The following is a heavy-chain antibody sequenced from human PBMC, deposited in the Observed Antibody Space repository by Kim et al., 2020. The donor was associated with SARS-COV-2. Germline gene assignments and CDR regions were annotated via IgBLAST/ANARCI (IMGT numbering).Heavy chain of an antibody. J-gene: IGHJ4*02. V-gene: IGHV4-59*13. D-gene: IGHD3-10*01. CDR3: ARGITMVRGENTEVLSYFDY. CDR2: IYYSGST. CDR1: GGSISSYY. Sequence: SETLSLTCTVSGGSISSYYWSWIRQPPGKGLEWIGYIYYSGSTNYNPSLKSRVTISVDTSKNQFSLKLSSVTAADTAVYYCARGITMVRGENTEVLSYFDYWGQGTLVTVSS.